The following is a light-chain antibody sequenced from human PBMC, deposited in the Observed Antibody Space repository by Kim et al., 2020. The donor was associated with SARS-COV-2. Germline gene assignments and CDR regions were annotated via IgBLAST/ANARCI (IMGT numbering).Light chain of an antibody. CDR1: PDIGSY. J-gene: IGKJ1*01. CDR3: QQFNSYPPWP. V-gene: IGKV1-9*01. CDR2: AAS. Sequence: YVGDRATLPCLASPDIGSYLAWYQQKPGKAPNLLIYAASTLESGVPSRFSGSGSGTEFTLTFSSLQPKDFATYYCQQFNSYPPWPFVQGTKVDIK.